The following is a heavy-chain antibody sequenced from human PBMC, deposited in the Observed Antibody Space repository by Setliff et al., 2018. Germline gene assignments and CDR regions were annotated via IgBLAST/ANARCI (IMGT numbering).Heavy chain of an antibody. CDR2: INHRGTT. D-gene: IGHD3-22*01. J-gene: IGHJ5*02. V-gene: IGHV4-34*01. CDR3: ARGPRFDYESPTYRRRFDP. CDR1: GGSFSGYY. Sequence: CAVYGGSFSGYYWNWIRQAPGKGLEWIGEINHRGTTSYTPSLKGRVTISVDTSKNLFSLKLSSVTAADTAVYFCARGPRFDYESPTYRRRFDPWGQGTAVTVSS.